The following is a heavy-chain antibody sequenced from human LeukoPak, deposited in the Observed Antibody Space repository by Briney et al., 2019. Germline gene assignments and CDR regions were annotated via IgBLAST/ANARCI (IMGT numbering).Heavy chain of an antibody. CDR1: GGSFSGYD. J-gene: IGHJ4*02. CDR3: AREGPWSYGHYFDY. CDR2: INHSGST. V-gene: IGHV4-34*01. D-gene: IGHD5-18*01. Sequence: PSETLSLTCAVDGGSFSGYDWSWIRQPPGKGLEWIGEINHSGSTNYNPSLKSRVTISVDTSTNQFSLKLSSVTAADTAVYYCAREGPWSYGHYFDYWGQGTLVTVSS.